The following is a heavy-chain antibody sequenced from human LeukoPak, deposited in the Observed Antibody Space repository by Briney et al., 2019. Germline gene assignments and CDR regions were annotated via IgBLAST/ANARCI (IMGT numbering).Heavy chain of an antibody. CDR3: AKDQALSLSSSRALDY. Sequence: GGSLRLSCVASGFTFSTYALGWVRQAPGKGLEWVSAISSSGGSPCYADSVNGRFTISRDNSKNTLYLQMNSLRAEDTALYYCAKDQALSLSSSRALDYWGQGTLVTVSS. V-gene: IGHV3-23*01. J-gene: IGHJ4*02. D-gene: IGHD2-2*01. CDR1: GFTFSTYA. CDR2: ISSSGGSP.